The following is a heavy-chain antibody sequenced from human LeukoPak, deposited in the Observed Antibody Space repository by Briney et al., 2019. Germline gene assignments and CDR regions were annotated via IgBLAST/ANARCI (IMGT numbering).Heavy chain of an antibody. CDR3: ARRSLDAFDI. J-gene: IGHJ3*02. CDR1: GGSISSYY. V-gene: IGHV4-59*01. CDR2: IYYSGST. Sequence: KPSETLSLTCTVSGGSISSYYWSWIRQPPGKGLEWIGYIYYSGSTNYNPSLKSRVTISVDTSKNQFSLKLSSVTAADTAVYYCARRSLDAFDIWGQGTMVTASS.